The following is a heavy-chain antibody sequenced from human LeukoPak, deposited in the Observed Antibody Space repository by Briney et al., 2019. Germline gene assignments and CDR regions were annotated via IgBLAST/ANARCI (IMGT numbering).Heavy chain of an antibody. CDR2: ISGSGGST. D-gene: IGHD3-22*01. V-gene: IGHV3-23*01. J-gene: IGHJ4*02. CDR3: AKVGSEYYDSSGFDY. CDR1: GFTFSSYA. Sequence: GGSLRLSCAASGFTFSSYAMSWVRQAPGKGLEWVSAISGSGGSTYYADSVKGRFTISRDNSRNTLYLQMNSLRAEDTAVYYCAKVGSEYYDSSGFDYWGQGTLVTVSS.